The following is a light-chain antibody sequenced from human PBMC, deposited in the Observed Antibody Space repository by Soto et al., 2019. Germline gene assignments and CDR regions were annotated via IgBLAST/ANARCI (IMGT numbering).Light chain of an antibody. CDR3: SSYTTVPSPQWV. CDR1: SSDLGGLNY. V-gene: IGLV2-14*01. J-gene: IGLJ3*02. CDR2: KVD. Sequence: QSALTQPASVSGSPGQSITIPCAGRSSDLGGLNYVSWYQQHPGKVPKLIIYKVDNRPSGISDRFSASKSGNTASLTISGLQAEDEAHYYCSSYTTVPSPQWVFAGGTKLTV.